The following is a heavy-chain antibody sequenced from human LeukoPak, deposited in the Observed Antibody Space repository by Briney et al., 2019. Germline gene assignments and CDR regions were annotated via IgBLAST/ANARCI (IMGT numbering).Heavy chain of an antibody. V-gene: IGHV4-39*07. Sequence: SETLSLTCTVSGGSISSSSYYWGWIRQPPGKGLEWIGSIYYSGSTYYNPSLKSRVTISVDTSKNQFSLKLSSVTAADTAVYYCKIYYGVTFDYWGQGTLVTVSS. CDR2: IYYSGST. CDR1: GGSISSSSYY. J-gene: IGHJ4*02. CDR3: KIYYGVTFDY. D-gene: IGHD3-10*01.